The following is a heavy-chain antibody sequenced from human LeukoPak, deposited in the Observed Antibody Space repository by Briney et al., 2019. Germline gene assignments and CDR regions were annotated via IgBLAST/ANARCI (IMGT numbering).Heavy chain of an antibody. J-gene: IGHJ6*03. CDR3: ARRGTGTYYYYYFYLDV. Sequence: GGSLRLSCAASGFTFEDYGMSGVRQAPGKGLECGSGIKWNVGSIVYAETVKGRFTITRNNAKNSLYLQMNSLRAEDTALYYCARRGTGTYYYYYFYLDVWGKGTTVTVSS. V-gene: IGHV3-20*04. D-gene: IGHD1-1*01. CDR1: GFTFEDYG. CDR2: IKWNVGSI.